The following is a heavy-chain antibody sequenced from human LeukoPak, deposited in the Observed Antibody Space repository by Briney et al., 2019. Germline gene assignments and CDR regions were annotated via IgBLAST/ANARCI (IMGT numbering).Heavy chain of an antibody. Sequence: GGSLKLSCAASGFTFDDYGMSWVRQAPPKGLGWVSGITWNGGRTAYAASVKGRFPISRDNAKTSLYLQPNRLRAEATALYYCARESSGSYLAYWGQGTLVTVSS. D-gene: IGHD1-26*01. J-gene: IGHJ4*02. V-gene: IGHV3-20*04. CDR2: ITWNGGRT. CDR3: ARESSGSYLAY. CDR1: GFTFDDYG.